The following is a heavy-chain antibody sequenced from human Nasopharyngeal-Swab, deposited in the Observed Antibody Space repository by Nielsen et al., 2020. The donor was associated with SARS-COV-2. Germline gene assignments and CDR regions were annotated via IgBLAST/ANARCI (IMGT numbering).Heavy chain of an antibody. V-gene: IGHV1-69*06. CDR3: ARVRLVTGTPLDFDY. D-gene: IGHD1-20*01. Sequence: SVKVSCKASGGTFSSYAISWVRQAPGQGLEWMGGIIPIFGTANYAQKFQGRVTITADKSTSTAYMELSSLRSEDTAVYYCARVRLVTGTPLDFDYWGQGTLVTVSS. CDR2: IIPIFGTA. CDR1: GGTFSSYA. J-gene: IGHJ4*02.